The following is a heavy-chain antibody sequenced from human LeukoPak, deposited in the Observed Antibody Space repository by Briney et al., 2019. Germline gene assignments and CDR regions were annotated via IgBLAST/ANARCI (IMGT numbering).Heavy chain of an antibody. CDR1: GFTFSSYS. Sequence: PGGSLRHSYAASGFTFSSYSMNWVRQAPGKGLEWVSSISSSSSYIYYADSVKGRFTISRDNAKNSLYLQMNSLRAEDTAVYYCERDFSSGSPYPHYDYWGQGTLVTVSS. D-gene: IGHD3-10*01. J-gene: IGHJ4*02. CDR2: ISSSSSYI. V-gene: IGHV3-21*01. CDR3: ERDFSSGSPYPHYDY.